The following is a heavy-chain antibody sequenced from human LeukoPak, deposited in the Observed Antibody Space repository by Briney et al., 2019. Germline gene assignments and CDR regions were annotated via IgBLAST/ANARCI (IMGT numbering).Heavy chain of an antibody. Sequence: SETLSLTCTVSGGSISSYYWSWIRQPAGKGLEWIGYIYYSGSTNYNPSLKSRVTISVDTSKKQFSLKLSSVTAADTAVYYCARGGRGAAAGFDYWGQGTLVTVSS. CDR2: IYYSGST. CDR1: GGSISSYY. V-gene: IGHV4-59*01. D-gene: IGHD6-13*01. CDR3: ARGGRGAAAGFDY. J-gene: IGHJ4*02.